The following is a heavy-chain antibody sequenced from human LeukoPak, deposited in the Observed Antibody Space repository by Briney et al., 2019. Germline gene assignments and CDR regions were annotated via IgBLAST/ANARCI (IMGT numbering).Heavy chain of an antibody. CDR3: ASGYGGNINWFDP. J-gene: IGHJ5*02. CDR1: GGSISSGSYY. D-gene: IGHD4-23*01. CDR2: IYTSGST. Sequence: SETLSLTGTVSGGSISSGSYYWSWIRQPAGKGLEWIGRIYTSGSTNYNPSLKSRVTISVDTSKNQFSLKLSSVTAADTAVYYCASGYGGNINWFDPWGQGTLVTVSS. V-gene: IGHV4-61*02.